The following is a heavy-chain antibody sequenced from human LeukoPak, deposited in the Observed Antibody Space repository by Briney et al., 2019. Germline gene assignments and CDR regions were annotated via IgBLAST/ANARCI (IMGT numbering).Heavy chain of an antibody. CDR1: GYTFTSYG. CDR2: ISAYNGNT. Sequence: GASVKVSCKASGYTFTSYGISWVRQAPGQGLEWMGWISAYNGNTNYAQKLQGRVTMTTDTSTNTAYMELRSLRSDDTAVYYCARDSSCSGGNCYSVIYFDYWGQGTLVTVSS. D-gene: IGHD2-15*01. V-gene: IGHV1-18*01. CDR3: ARDSSCSGGNCYSVIYFDY. J-gene: IGHJ4*02.